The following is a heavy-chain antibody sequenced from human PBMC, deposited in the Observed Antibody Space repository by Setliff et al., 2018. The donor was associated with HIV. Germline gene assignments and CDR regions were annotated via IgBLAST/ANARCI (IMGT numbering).Heavy chain of an antibody. V-gene: IGHV3-7*03. CDR2: MNQNGGDK. J-gene: IGHJ6*03. CDR3: ASSGYNYGGYYMDV. CDR1: GFTFNTYW. D-gene: IGHD5-18*01. Sequence: GGSLRLSCAASGFTFNTYWMTWVRQAPGKGLEWVANMNQNGGDKNYVGSVRGRFTISRDNAKSSLYLQMNSLRAEDTAVYYCASSGYNYGGYYMDVWGKGTTVTVS.